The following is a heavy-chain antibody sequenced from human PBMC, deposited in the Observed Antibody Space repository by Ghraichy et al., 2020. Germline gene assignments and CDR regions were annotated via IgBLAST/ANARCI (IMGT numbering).Heavy chain of an antibody. Sequence: SETLSLTCAVSGVSVSSDSYQWSWIRQPAGKGLEWIGYFSHSGMINYNPSLKSRVTIPIETSKNQFSLILTSVTAADTAVYYCARDYWGSLDYWGQGTLVTVSS. CDR3: ARDYWGSLDY. CDR1: GVSVSSDSYQ. V-gene: IGHV4-61*01. D-gene: IGHD7-27*01. CDR2: FSHSGMI. J-gene: IGHJ4*02.